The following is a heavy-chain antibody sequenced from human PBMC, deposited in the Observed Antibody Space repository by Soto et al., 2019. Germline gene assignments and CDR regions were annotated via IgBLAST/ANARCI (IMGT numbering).Heavy chain of an antibody. V-gene: IGHV2-5*02. CDR3: AHRLTLNSDWNYGRFDY. Sequence: QITLKESGPTLVKPTQTLTLTCTFSGFSLTTYGVGVGWIRQPPGKALQWLALIYWDDDKRYCPSLKSRLTITKDTSKNQVXLTMTNXXXXXXXXXXCAHRLTLNSDWNYGRFDYWGQGTLVTVSS. CDR1: GFSLTTYGVG. J-gene: IGHJ4*02. CDR2: IYWDDDK. D-gene: IGHD1-7*01.